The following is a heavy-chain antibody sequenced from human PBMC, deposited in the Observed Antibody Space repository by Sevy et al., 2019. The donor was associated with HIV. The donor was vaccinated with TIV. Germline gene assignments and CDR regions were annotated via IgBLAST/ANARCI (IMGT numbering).Heavy chain of an antibody. D-gene: IGHD2-2*01. V-gene: IGHV3-30*18. CDR2: ISYDGRNK. J-gene: IGHJ6*02. Sequence: GGSLRLSCAASGFTFNSYGMYWVRQAPGKGLEWVAVISYDGRNKYYADLVKGRFTSSSDNPKNRVYLQMNSLRAEDTAGYYCAKGRHRGGTRCYGKYYYDAMDVWGQGTTVTVSS. CDR3: AKGRHRGGTRCYGKYYYDAMDV. CDR1: GFTFNSYG.